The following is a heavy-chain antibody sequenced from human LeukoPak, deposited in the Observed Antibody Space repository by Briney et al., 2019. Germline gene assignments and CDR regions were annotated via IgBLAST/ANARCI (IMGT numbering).Heavy chain of an antibody. D-gene: IGHD3-16*01. CDR2: IEEDGSEK. V-gene: IGHV3-7*04. J-gene: IGHJ4*02. Sequence: GGSLRLSCAASGFTLSGYWMSWVRQAPGKGLEWVANIEEDGSEKYYVDSVKGRFTISRDNAKNSLSLQMNSLRAEDTAVYYCVRGLIYFDYWGQGTLVTVSS. CDR3: VRGLIYFDY. CDR1: GFTLSGYW.